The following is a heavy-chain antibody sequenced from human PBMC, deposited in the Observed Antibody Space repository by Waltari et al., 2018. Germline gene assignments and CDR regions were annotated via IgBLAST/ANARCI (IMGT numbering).Heavy chain of an antibody. Sequence: ELQLVESGGGFVQPGGSLRLSCDASGFSFSSYWMHWVRQAPGKGLVWVSRINSDGSITSYADSVKGRFTISRDNAKNTLYLQMNSLRAEDTAVYYCARGVYSGSAYWGQGTLVTVSS. V-gene: IGHV3-74*01. CDR2: INSDGSIT. CDR1: GFSFSSYW. D-gene: IGHD1-26*01. CDR3: ARGVYSGSAY. J-gene: IGHJ4*02.